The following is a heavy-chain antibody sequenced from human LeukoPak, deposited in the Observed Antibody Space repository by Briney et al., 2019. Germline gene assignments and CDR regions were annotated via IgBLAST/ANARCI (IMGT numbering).Heavy chain of an antibody. J-gene: IGHJ4*02. D-gene: IGHD4-17*01. V-gene: IGHV3-53*01. CDR2: IYSGGST. Sequence: PGGSLRLSCAASGFTFSSYAMHWVRQAPGKGLEWVSVIYSGGSTYYADSVKGRFTISRDNSKNTLYLQMNSLRAEDTAVYYCARVTRGTVTAWGQGTLVTVSS. CDR3: ARVTRGTVTA. CDR1: GFTFSSYA.